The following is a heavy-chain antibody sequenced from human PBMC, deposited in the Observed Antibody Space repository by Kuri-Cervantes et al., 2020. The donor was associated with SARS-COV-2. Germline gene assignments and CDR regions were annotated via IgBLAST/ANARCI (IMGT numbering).Heavy chain of an antibody. CDR2: ISAYNGYT. J-gene: IGHJ4*02. Sequence: ASVKVSCKASGYTFTSYGISWVRQAPGQGLEWMGWISAYNGYTNYAQKLQGRVTMTTDTSTSTAYMELRSLRSDDTAVYYCARGPGSYHIWYYFDYWGQGTLVTVSS. CDR1: GYTFTSYG. V-gene: IGHV1-18*01. D-gene: IGHD1-26*01. CDR3: ARGPGSYHIWYYFDY.